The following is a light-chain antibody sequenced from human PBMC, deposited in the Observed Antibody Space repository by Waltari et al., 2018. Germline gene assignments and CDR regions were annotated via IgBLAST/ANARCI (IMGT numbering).Light chain of an antibody. V-gene: IGKV3-20*01. J-gene: IGKJ3*01. CDR3: QQYGSSPIT. Sequence: EIVLTQSPGSLSLSPGEGATLSCRASQSVSSSYFAWYQQKPGQAPRLLIYGASSRATGIPDRFSGSGSGTDFTLTISRLEPEDFAVYYCQQYGSSPITFGPGTKVDIK. CDR1: QSVSSSY. CDR2: GAS.